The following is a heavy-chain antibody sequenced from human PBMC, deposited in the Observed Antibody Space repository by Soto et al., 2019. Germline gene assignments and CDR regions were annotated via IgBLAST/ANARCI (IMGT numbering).Heavy chain of an antibody. CDR3: ARLITVTTGPGGLSYYYYMDV. CDR1: GGSISSGGYY. J-gene: IGHJ6*03. D-gene: IGHD4-17*01. CDR2: IYYSGST. Sequence: SETLSLTCTVSGGSISSGGYYWSWIRQHPGKGLEWIGYIYYSGSTYYNPSLKSRVTISVDTSKNQFSLKLSSVTAADTAVYYCARLITVTTGPGGLSYYYYMDVWGKGTTVTVSS. V-gene: IGHV4-31*03.